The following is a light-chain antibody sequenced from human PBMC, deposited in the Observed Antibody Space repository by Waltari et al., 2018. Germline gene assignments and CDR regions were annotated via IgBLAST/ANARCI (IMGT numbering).Light chain of an antibody. CDR2: DVS. CDR1: SSDVGGYNY. J-gene: IGLJ3*02. CDR3: SSYTSSTTWV. Sequence: QSALTQPASVSGSPGQSITISCTGTSSDVGGYNYVSWYQQHPGKAPKVMIYDVSKRPSGVPNHFSGSKSGSTASLTVSGLQAEDEADYYCSSYTSSTTWVFGGGTKLTIL. V-gene: IGLV2-14*03.